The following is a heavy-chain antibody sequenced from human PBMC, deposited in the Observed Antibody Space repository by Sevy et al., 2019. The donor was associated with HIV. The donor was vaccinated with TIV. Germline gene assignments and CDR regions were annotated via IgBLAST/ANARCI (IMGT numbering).Heavy chain of an antibody. J-gene: IGHJ4*02. CDR2: IIPIFGTA. CDR3: ARGPHHYCSGGSCYSTDYYFDY. CDR1: GGTFSSYA. V-gene: IGHV1-69*13. Sequence: ASVKVSCKASGGTFSSYAISWVRQAPGQGLEWMGGIIPIFGTANYAQKFQGRVTITADESTGTAYMELSSLRSEDTAVYYCARGPHHYCSGGSCYSTDYYFDYWGQGTLVTVSS. D-gene: IGHD2-15*01.